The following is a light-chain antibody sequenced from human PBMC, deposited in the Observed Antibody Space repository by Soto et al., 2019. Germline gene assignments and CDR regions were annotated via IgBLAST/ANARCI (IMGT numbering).Light chain of an antibody. CDR2: EVS. CDR1: RRDVGGYNY. Sequence: QSVLTQPASVSGSPGQSITISCTGTRRDVGGYNYVCWYQQRPGKAPKLMIYEVSNRPSGVSHRFSGSKSGNTASLTISGLQAEDEADYYCSSYTSSSTLYVFGTGTKVTVL. V-gene: IGLV2-14*01. J-gene: IGLJ1*01. CDR3: SSYTSSSTLYV.